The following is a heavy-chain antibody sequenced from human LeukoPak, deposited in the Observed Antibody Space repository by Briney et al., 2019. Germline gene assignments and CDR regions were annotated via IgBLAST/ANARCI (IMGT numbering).Heavy chain of an antibody. CDR1: GASFSSGGYS. CDR2: ISSTGST. Sequence: PSETLSLTCAVSGASFSSGGYSWTWIRQPPGKGLEWIGYISSTGSTYYNPSLKSRVTLSLDTSKNQFSLKLSSVTAADTAVYYCASSSSWNYYYYYMDVWGKGTTVTISS. J-gene: IGHJ6*03. V-gene: IGHV4-30-4*07. D-gene: IGHD6-13*01. CDR3: ASSSSWNYYYYYMDV.